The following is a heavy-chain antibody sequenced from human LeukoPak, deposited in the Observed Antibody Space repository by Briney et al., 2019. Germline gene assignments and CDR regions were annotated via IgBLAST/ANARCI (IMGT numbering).Heavy chain of an antibody. Sequence: GESLKISCKASGYSFTSYWIGWVRQMPGKGLEWMGIVWPGDSDTRYSPSFQGQVTISADKSISTAYLQWSSLKASDTAMYYCARLASPAYSFDYWGQGALVTVPS. CDR2: VWPGDSDT. J-gene: IGHJ4*02. CDR3: ARLASPAYSFDY. CDR1: GYSFTSYW. D-gene: IGHD2-2*01. V-gene: IGHV5-51*01.